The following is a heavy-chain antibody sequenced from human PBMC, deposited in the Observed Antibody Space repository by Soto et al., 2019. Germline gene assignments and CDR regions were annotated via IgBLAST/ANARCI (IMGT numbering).Heavy chain of an antibody. Sequence: GASVKVSCKASGYTFTSYGISWVRQAPGQGLEWMGWISAYNGNTNYAQKLQGRVTMTTDTSTSTAYMELRSLRSDDTAVYYCARHRYCSSTSCYEYYYYYGMDVWGQGTKVTVSS. V-gene: IGHV1-18*04. J-gene: IGHJ6*02. D-gene: IGHD2-2*01. CDR2: ISAYNGNT. CDR1: GYTFTSYG. CDR3: ARHRYCSSTSCYEYYYYYGMDV.